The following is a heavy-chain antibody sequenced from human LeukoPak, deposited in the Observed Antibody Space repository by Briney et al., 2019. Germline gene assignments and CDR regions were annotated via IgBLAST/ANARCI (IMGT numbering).Heavy chain of an antibody. D-gene: IGHD1-20*01. V-gene: IGHV3-20*04. CDR1: GFTFSSNY. CDR2: INWNSGST. J-gene: IGHJ4*02. CDR3: ARWASGLTGTTGGGYFDY. Sequence: GGSLRLSRAASGFTFSSNYMSWVRQAPGKGLEGVAGINWNSGSTGYADSVKGRFTISRDNAKNSLYLQMNSLRGEDTALYYCARWASGLTGTTGGGYFDYWGQGTLVTVSS.